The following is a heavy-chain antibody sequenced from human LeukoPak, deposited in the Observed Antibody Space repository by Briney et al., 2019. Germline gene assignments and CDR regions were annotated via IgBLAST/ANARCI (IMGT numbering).Heavy chain of an antibody. V-gene: IGHV3-33*01. CDR3: ARAKDGYFDY. Sequence: PGRSLRLPCAASGFTFSSYGMHWVRQAPGKGLEWVAVIWYDGSNKYYADSVKGRFTISRDNSKNTPYLQMNSLRAEDTAVYYCARAKDGYFDYWGQGTLVTVSS. J-gene: IGHJ4*02. CDR2: IWYDGSNK. CDR1: GFTFSSYG. D-gene: IGHD5-24*01.